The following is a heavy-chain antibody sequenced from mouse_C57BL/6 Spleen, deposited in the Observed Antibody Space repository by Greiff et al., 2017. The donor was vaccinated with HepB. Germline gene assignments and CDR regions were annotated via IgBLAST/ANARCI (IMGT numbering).Heavy chain of an antibody. CDR3: ARHREGDEAWFAY. Sequence: EVKVVESGGDLVKPGGSLKLSCAASGFTFSSYGMSWVRQTPDKRLEWVATISSGGSYTYYPDSVKGRFTISRDNAKNTLYLQMSSLKSEDTAMYYCARHREGDEAWFAYWGQGTLVTVSA. CDR1: GFTFSSYG. V-gene: IGHV5-6*01. D-gene: IGHD3-1*01. CDR2: ISSGGSYT. J-gene: IGHJ3*01.